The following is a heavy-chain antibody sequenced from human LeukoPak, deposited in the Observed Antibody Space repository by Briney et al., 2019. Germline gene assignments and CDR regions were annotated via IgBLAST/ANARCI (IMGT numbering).Heavy chain of an antibody. V-gene: IGHV4-59*01. CDR1: GGSISSYY. CDR3: ARVGGTNYYYYGMDV. CDR2: IYYSGST. D-gene: IGHD4-23*01. J-gene: IGHJ6*02. Sequence: SETLSLTCAVSGGSISSYYWSWIRQPPGKGLEWIGYIYYSGSTNYNPSLKSRVTISVDTSKNQFSLKLSSVTAADTAVYYCARVGGTNYYYYGMDVWGQGTTVTVSS.